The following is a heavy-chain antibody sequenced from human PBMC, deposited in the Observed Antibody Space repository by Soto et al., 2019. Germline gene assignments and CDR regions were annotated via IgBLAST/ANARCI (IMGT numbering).Heavy chain of an antibody. CDR3: ARARREVVTAIIGRDYGMDV. V-gene: IGHV3-30-3*01. D-gene: IGHD2-21*02. Sequence: GGSLRLSCAASGFTFSSYAMHWVRQAPGKGLEWVAVISYDGSNKYYADSVKGRFTISRDNSKNTLYLQMNSLRAEDTAVYYCARARREVVTAIIGRDYGMDVWGQGTTVTVSS. CDR1: GFTFSSYA. J-gene: IGHJ6*02. CDR2: ISYDGSNK.